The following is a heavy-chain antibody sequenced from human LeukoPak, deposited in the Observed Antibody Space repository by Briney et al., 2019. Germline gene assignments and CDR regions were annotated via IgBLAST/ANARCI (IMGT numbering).Heavy chain of an antibody. V-gene: IGHV4-38-2*02. J-gene: IGHJ5*02. CDR2: IFDSAST. CDR3: VRVLDSGNTWYFSDL. D-gene: IGHD1-1*01. CDR1: NHSIIETDD. Sequence: PSETLSLTCLVSNHSIIETDDWGWIRQTPGKGLEWIGSIFDSASTDYTPSLKSRVTISLDRSNNQFSLTMTSVTASDTAVYHCVRVLDSGNTWYFSDLWGQGIRVVVS.